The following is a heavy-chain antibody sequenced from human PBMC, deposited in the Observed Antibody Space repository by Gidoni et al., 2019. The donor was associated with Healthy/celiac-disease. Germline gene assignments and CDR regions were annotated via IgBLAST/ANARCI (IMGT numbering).Heavy chain of an antibody. V-gene: IGHV4-59*01. D-gene: IGHD3-22*01. Sequence: QVQLQESGPGLVKPSEPLSLTCTVSGGSISSSYWRWIRQPPGKGLEWIGYIYYSGSTNYNPSLKSRVTISVDTSKNQFSLKLSSVTAADTAVYYCARGVETYYYDSSGYYWPYWGQGTLVTVSS. J-gene: IGHJ4*02. CDR3: ARGVETYYYDSSGYYWPY. CDR1: GGSISSSY. CDR2: IYYSGST.